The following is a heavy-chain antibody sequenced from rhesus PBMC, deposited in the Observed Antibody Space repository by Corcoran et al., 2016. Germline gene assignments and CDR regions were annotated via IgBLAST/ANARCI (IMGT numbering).Heavy chain of an antibody. Sequence: EVQLVESGGGLVQPGGSLRLSCVASGFSFSDHYMDWVRQAPGKGLGWVSNSSNGACRNIRHPDAGNGRFTISRDNAKNTLYLQMNSLRDEDTAVYYFARREIVVSYNSLDVWVRGVLVTVSS. CDR3: ARREIVVSYNSLDV. J-gene: IGHJ5-2*02. D-gene: IGHD3-28*01. V-gene: IGHV3-110*01. CDR1: GFSFSDHY. CDR2: SSNGACRNI.